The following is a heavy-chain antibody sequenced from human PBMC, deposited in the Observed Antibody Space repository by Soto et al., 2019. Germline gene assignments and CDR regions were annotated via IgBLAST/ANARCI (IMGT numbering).Heavy chain of an antibody. CDR3: ARGKDRDTVTTFDY. CDR2: IHGSGGNT. D-gene: IGHD4-17*01. J-gene: IGHJ4*02. CDR1: EFAFSGYA. Sequence: GGSLRHSFADAEFAFSGYAMNWVRQAPGKGLEWVAVIHGSGGNTYYADSVKGRFTISRDNSENTVYLQMSSLRAGDTAVYYCARGKDRDTVTTFDYWGQGTLVTVSS. V-gene: IGHV3-23*01.